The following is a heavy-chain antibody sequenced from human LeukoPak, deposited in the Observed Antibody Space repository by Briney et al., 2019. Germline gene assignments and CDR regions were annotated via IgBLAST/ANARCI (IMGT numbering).Heavy chain of an antibody. Sequence: PGGSLRLSCEASEFTFTTYWMSWVRQAPGKGLEWVANIKQDGSEKYYVDSVKGRFTISRDNAKNSVYLQMNSLRAEDTAIYYCAKKHAVVRERGLYYFDSWGQGTLVTVSS. V-gene: IGHV3-7*03. J-gene: IGHJ4*02. CDR2: IKQDGSEK. D-gene: IGHD3-10*01. CDR1: EFTFTTYW. CDR3: AKKHAVVRERGLYYFDS.